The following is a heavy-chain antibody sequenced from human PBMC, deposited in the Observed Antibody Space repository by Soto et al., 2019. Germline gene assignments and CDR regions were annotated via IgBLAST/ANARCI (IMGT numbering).Heavy chain of an antibody. CDR2: IYNSGST. Sequence: SETLSLTCAVSGGSISSGGYSWSWIRQPPGKGLEWIGYIYNSGSTYYNPSLKSRVTISVDRSKNQFSLKLSSVTAADTAVYYCARRWGTYFDFWGQGTLVTVSS. CDR3: ARRWGTYFDF. J-gene: IGHJ4*02. D-gene: IGHD7-27*01. V-gene: IGHV4-30-2*02. CDR1: GGSISSGGYS.